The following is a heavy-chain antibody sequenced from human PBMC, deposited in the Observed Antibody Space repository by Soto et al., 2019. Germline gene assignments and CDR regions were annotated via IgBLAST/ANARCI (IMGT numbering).Heavy chain of an antibody. CDR3: ARIRTYSRN. J-gene: IGHJ1*01. V-gene: IGHV3-7*03. Sequence: GGSLRLSCAAPGFSLRDYWMSWVRQAPGKGLEWVANVKPDGTETNYVDSVKGRFTISRDNAKNLLLLQVNSLRVEDTGVYYCARIRTYSRNWGQGTLVTVSS. D-gene: IGHD4-4*01. CDR2: VKPDGTET. CDR1: GFSLRDYW.